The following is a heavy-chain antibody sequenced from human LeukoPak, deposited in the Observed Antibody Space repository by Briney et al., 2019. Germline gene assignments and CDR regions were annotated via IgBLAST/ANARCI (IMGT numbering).Heavy chain of an antibody. CDR1: GYTITSYS. CDR2: ISAYSGDT. J-gene: IGHJ6*03. V-gene: IGHV1-18*01. Sequence: ASVKVSCKASGYTITSYSIGWVRQAPGQGLEWMGWISAYSGDTNYPQKLQGRVTMTTDPSTSTAYMELSSLRSDDTAVYYCARDPAPYYMDVWGKGTTVTVSS. CDR3: ARDPAPYYMDV.